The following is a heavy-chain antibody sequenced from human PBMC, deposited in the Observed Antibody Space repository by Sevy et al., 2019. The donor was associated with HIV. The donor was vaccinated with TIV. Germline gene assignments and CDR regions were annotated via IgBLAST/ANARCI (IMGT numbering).Heavy chain of an antibody. Sequence: GGSLRLSCAASGFTFSSYGMHWVRQAPGKGLEWVAVIWYDGSNKYYADSVKDLFTISRDNSKNTLYLQMNSLRAEDTAVYYWPTDAWQQLAQYYYYYMDVWGKGTTVTVSS. CDR2: IWYDGSNK. CDR3: PTDAWQQLAQYYYYYMDV. J-gene: IGHJ6*03. CDR1: GFTFSSYG. V-gene: IGHV3-33*01. D-gene: IGHD6-13*01.